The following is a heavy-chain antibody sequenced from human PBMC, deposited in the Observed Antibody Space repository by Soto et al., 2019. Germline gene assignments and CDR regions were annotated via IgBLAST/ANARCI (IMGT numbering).Heavy chain of an antibody. D-gene: IGHD1-26*01. J-gene: IGHJ4*02. V-gene: IGHV3-30-3*01. CDR3: ARDDEGGSDCDLGY. CDR2: ILSDGSNK. CDR1: GFTLSSHA. Sequence: QVQLVESGGGVVQPGRSLRLSWAVSGFTLSSHAMHWVRQAPGKGLEWVALILSDGSNKYYADSVKGRFTTSRDNSKNTMHLQMNSLSVEDTAVYYCARDDEGGSDCDLGYWGQGALVIVSS.